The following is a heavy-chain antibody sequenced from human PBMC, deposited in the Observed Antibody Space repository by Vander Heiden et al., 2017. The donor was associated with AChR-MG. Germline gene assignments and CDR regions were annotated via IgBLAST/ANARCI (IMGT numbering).Heavy chain of an antibody. V-gene: IGHV3-48*01. CDR1: GFTFSSYS. D-gene: IGHD5-18*01. J-gene: IGHJ4*01. CDR3: ARGLGYSYGYTDY. CDR2: ISSSSTI. Sequence: EVQLVESGGGLVQPGGSLRLSCAASGFTFSSYSMNWVRQAPGKGLEWVSYISSSSTIYYADSVKGRFTISRDNAKNSLSLQMDSLRAEDTAVYYCARGLGYSYGYTDYWGHGTLVTVSS.